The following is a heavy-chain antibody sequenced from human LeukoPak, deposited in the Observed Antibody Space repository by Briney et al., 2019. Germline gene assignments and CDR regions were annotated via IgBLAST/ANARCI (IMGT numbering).Heavy chain of an antibody. D-gene: IGHD4/OR15-4a*01. CDR2: TTGRGDNT. J-gene: IGHJ4*02. Sequence: PGGSLRLSCAASGFFFSDSAMAWVRQAPGRGLEWVSTTTGRGDNTHYADSVKGRFTISRDTSKNTLYLQMNSLRAEDTALYFCAKKAQYDGHYPLDYWGQGTLVTVSA. V-gene: IGHV3-23*01. CDR3: AKKAQYDGHYPLDY. CDR1: GFFFSDSA.